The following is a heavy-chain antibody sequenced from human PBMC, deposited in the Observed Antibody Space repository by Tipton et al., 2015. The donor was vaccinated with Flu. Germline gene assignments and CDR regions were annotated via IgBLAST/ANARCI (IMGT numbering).Heavy chain of an antibody. CDR1: GGPISNYW. D-gene: IGHD1-26*01. CDR2: IYHSGGP. V-gene: IGHV4-59*13. CDR3: ARVPSPPRIVGAPFDD. J-gene: IGHJ4*02. Sequence: TLSLTCTVSGGPISNYWWSWIRQPPGKGLECIGYIYHSGGPLYNPSLKSRVTMSADTSKNHFSLSLTSVTAADTAIYYCARVPSPPRIVGAPFDDWGQGTLVTVSS.